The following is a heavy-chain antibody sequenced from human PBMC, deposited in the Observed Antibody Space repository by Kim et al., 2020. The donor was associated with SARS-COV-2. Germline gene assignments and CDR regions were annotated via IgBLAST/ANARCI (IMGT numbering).Heavy chain of an antibody. Sequence: SETLSLTCTVSGGSISSYYWSWIRQPPGKGLEWIGYIYYSGSTNYNPSLKSRVTISVDTSKNQFSLKLSSVTAADTAVYYCARGRGGWYWGNWFDPWGQGTLVTVSS. V-gene: IGHV4-59*01. CDR2: IYYSGST. CDR3: ARGRGGWYWGNWFDP. CDR1: GGSISSYY. J-gene: IGHJ5*02. D-gene: IGHD6-19*01.